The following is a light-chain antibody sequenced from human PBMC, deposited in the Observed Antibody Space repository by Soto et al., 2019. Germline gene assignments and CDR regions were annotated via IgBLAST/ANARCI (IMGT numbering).Light chain of an antibody. Sequence: EIVLTQSPGTLSLSPGERATLSCRASQSVSSSYLAWYQQKPGQAPRLLIYGASSMATGIPDRFSGSGSGTDFTLTISRLEPEDFAVYYCQQYGSSPSITFGQGTRLDIK. CDR3: QQYGSSPSIT. CDR1: QSVSSSY. J-gene: IGKJ5*01. V-gene: IGKV3-20*01. CDR2: GAS.